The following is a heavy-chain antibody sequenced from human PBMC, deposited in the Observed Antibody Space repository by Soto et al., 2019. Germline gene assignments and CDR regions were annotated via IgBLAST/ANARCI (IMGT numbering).Heavy chain of an antibody. CDR1: GFSFGSYA. D-gene: IGHD3-9*01. CDR2: ISGSGGST. V-gene: IGHV3-23*01. CDR3: AKGSYFAWVALYDFDD. J-gene: IGHJ4*02. Sequence: GGSPRLSCAASGFSFGSYAMSWVRQAPGKGLEWVSAISGSGGSTYYADSVKGRFTISRDNSKNTLYLQMTSMRAEDTAVYYWAKGSYFAWVALYDFDDWGQGTLVTVSS.